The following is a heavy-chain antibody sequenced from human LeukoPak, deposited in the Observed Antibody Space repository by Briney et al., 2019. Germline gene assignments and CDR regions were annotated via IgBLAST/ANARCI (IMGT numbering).Heavy chain of an antibody. J-gene: IGHJ4*02. CDR3: VRDRYCSRTSCYYLDY. CDR2: IKQDGSEK. D-gene: IGHD2-2*01. V-gene: IGHV3-7*01. CDR1: GFTFSSYW. Sequence: GGSLRLSCAASGFTFSSYWMSWVRQAPGKGLEWVANIKQDGSEKNYVDFVKGRFTIFRDNAKNSLYLQRNSLRAEDTAVYYCVRDRYCSRTSCYYLDYWGQGTLVTVSS.